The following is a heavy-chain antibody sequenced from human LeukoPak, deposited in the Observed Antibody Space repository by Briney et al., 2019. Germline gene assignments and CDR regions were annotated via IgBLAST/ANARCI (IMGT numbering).Heavy chain of an antibody. Sequence: SETLPLTCAVYGGSFSGYYWSWIRQPPGKGLEWIGSIYCSGSTYYNPSLKSRVTISVDTSKNQFSLKLSSVTAADTAVYYCARHVRPNFDYWGQGTLVTVSS. CDR1: GGSFSGYY. CDR2: IYCSGST. J-gene: IGHJ4*02. V-gene: IGHV4-34*01. D-gene: IGHD1-1*01. CDR3: ARHVRPNFDY.